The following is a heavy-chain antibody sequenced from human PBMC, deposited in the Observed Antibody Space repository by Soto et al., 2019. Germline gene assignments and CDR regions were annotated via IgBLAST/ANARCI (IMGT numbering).Heavy chain of an antibody. Sequence: GXSRRLSCAASGFTFSDYYMSWIRQAPWKGLEWVSYISSSGSTIYYADSVKGRFTISRDNAKNSLYLQMNSLRAEDTAVYYCARDSLDYYDFWSGYPDYWGQGTLVTVSS. V-gene: IGHV3-11*01. CDR1: GFTFSDYY. CDR3: ARDSLDYYDFWSGYPDY. D-gene: IGHD3-3*01. CDR2: ISSSGSTI. J-gene: IGHJ4*02.